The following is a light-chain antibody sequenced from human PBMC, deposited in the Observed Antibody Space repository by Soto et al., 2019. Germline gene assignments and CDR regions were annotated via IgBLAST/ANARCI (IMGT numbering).Light chain of an antibody. V-gene: IGKV1-39*01. CDR3: QQSYSTPWT. CDR1: QSVSSN. Sequence: DIQMTQSPSTLSASVGDRVTITCRASQSVSSNLAWYQQKPGQAPRLLIYGASTRATGTPARFSGSGSGTDFTLTISSLQPEDFATYYCQQSYSTPWTFGQGTKVDIK. J-gene: IGKJ1*01. CDR2: GAS.